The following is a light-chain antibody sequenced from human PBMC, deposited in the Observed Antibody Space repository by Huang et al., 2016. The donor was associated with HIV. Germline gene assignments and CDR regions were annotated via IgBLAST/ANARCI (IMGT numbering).Light chain of an antibody. V-gene: IGKV1-39*01. CDR3: QQSYSTPYT. J-gene: IGKJ2*01. CDR1: QSISSY. CDR2: AAS. Sequence: DIQMTQPPSSLSASVGDRVTITCRASQSISSYLNWYQQKPGKAPKLLIYAASSLQSGVPSRFSGSGSGTEFTLTISSLQPEDFATYYCQQSYSTPYTFGQGTKLEIK.